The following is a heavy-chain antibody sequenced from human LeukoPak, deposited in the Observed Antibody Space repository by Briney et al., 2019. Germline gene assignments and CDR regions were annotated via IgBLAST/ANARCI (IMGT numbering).Heavy chain of an antibody. CDR2: INPNSGGT. CDR1: GYTFTGYY. CDR3: QRITIFGVVMDFDY. D-gene: IGHD3-3*01. V-gene: IGHV1-2*02. Sequence: GASVKVSCKASGYTFTGYYMHWVRQAPGQGLEWMGWINPNSGGTNYAQKFQGRVTMAADTSTNTASLEVKSLRSDDTAVYYCQRITIFGVVMDFDYWGQGTLVTVSS. J-gene: IGHJ4*02.